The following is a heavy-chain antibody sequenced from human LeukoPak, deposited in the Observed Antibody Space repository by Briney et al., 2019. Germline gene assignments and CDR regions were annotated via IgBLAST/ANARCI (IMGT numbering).Heavy chain of an antibody. Sequence: SETLSLTCTVSGGTLSGYYWSWIRQPPGKEQEWIGYIYYSGSTSYGPSLKSRVTISIDTSRKQFSLKLISVTAADTAVYYCARHRYGFGYGFGFDDWGQGTLVTVSS. V-gene: IGHV4-59*08. CDR1: GGTLSGYY. D-gene: IGHD5-18*01. J-gene: IGHJ4*02. CDR3: ARHRYGFGYGFGFDD. CDR2: IYYSGST.